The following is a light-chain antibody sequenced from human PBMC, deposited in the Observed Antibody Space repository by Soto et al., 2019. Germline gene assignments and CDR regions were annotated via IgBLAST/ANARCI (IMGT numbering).Light chain of an antibody. Sequence: DVVMTQSPLSLPVTLGQPASISCRSSQSLVYSDGNTYLNWFHQRPGQSPRRLIYEVSKRDYGVPDSFSGSGSGVDFTLKLSRVEADDVGVYSCMQGTHWPWTFGQVTKVAI. CDR3: MQGTHWPWT. J-gene: IGKJ1*01. CDR2: EVS. CDR1: QSLVYSDGNTY. V-gene: IGKV2-30*01.